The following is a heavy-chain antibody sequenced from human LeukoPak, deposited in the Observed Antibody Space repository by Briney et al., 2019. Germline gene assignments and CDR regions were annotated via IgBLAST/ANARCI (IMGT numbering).Heavy chain of an antibody. V-gene: IGHV4-34*01. J-gene: IGHJ4*02. CDR3: ARCTYGSGSYYDY. CDR2: INHSGST. CDR1: GGSFSGYY. D-gene: IGHD3-10*01. Sequence: SETLSLTCAVYGGSFSGYYWSWIRQPPGKGLEWIGEINHSGSTNYNPSLKSRVTISVDTSKNQFSLKLSSVTAADTAVYYCARCTYGSGSYYDYWGQGTLVTVSS.